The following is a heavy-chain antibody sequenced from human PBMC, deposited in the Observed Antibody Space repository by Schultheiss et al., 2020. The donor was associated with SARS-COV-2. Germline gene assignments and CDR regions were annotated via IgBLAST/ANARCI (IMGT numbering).Heavy chain of an antibody. Sequence: GGSLRLSCAASGFTFDDYGMSWVRQAPGKGLEWVSAISGSGGSTYYADSVKGRFTISRDNSKNTLYLQMNSLRAEDTAVYYCAKVKRVLPSAPFDYWGQGTLVTVSS. CDR3: AKVKRVLPSAPFDY. CDR2: ISGSGGST. CDR1: GFTFDDYG. V-gene: IGHV3-23*01. D-gene: IGHD2-2*01. J-gene: IGHJ4*02.